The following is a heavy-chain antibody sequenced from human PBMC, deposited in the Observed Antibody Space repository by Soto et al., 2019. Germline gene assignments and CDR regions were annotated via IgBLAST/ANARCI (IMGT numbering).Heavy chain of an antibody. D-gene: IGHD4-17*01. J-gene: IGHJ4*02. CDR3: ARDGQYGEYGPTPPNYFDY. Sequence: QVQLVESGGGVVQPGRSLRLSCAASGFTFSSYGMQWVRQAPGKGLEWVAVIWYDGSNKYYADSVKGRFTISRDTSKKSLYLQMKSLGAEDTAVYYCARDGQYGEYGPTPPNYFDYWGQGTLVTVSS. CDR1: GFTFSSYG. V-gene: IGHV3-33*01. CDR2: IWYDGSNK.